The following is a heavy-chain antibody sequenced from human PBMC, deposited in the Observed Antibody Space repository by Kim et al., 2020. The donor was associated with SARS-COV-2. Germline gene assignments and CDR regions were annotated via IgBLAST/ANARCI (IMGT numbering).Heavy chain of an antibody. V-gene: IGHV3-23*01. CDR3: ARESSRRADY. J-gene: IGHJ4*02. CDR2: ITGRDGST. Sequence: GGSLRLSCAASGFSFSTYDMSWVRQAPEKGLEGVSAITGRDGSTFYADSVKGRFIIARDNSRNTLFLQLNSLRAEDTALYYCARESSRRADYWGQGTLVTVSS. CDR1: GFSFSTYD.